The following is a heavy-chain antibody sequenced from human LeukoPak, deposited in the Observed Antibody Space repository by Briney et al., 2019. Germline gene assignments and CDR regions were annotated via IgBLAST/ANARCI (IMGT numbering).Heavy chain of an antibody. CDR2: VYYTGRT. CDR1: GDSISSASSY. J-gene: IGHJ4*02. CDR3: ASTHAGRYYTTFDS. D-gene: IGHD1-26*01. V-gene: IGHV4-39*01. Sequence: PSENLSPTCTVSGDSISSASSYWAWVRQPPGKGLEWIGTVYYTGRTYNNPSLKSRISISIDTSSNQFSLKVASVSAADTAVYYCASTHAGRYYTTFDSWGQGTLVTVSS.